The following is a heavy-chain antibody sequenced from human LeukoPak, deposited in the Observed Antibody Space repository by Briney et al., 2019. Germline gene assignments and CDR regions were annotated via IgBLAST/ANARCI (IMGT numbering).Heavy chain of an antibody. Sequence: PGGSLRLSCAASGFTFSSYGMHWVRQAPGKGLEWVAVIWYDGSNKYYADSVRGRFTISRDNSKNTLYLQMSSLRAEDAALYYCARDYPTFGVVTIFDYWGQGALVTVSS. CDR1: GFTFSSYG. D-gene: IGHD3-3*01. CDR2: IWYDGSNK. CDR3: ARDYPTFGVVTIFDY. J-gene: IGHJ4*02. V-gene: IGHV3-33*01.